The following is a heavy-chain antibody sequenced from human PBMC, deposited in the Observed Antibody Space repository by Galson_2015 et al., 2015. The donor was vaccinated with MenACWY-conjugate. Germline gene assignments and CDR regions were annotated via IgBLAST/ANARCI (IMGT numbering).Heavy chain of an antibody. CDR2: ITSSSSYI. CDR1: GFTFSSYA. CDR3: ARDYARLEWLSAYYFDY. D-gene: IGHD3-3*01. V-gene: IGHV3-21*01. J-gene: IGHJ4*02. Sequence: SLRLSCAASGFTFSSYAMNWVRQAPGKGLEWVSSITSSSSYIYFADSVEGRFTISRDNAKNSLYLQMNSLTAEDTAVYYCARDYARLEWLSAYYFDYWGQGTPVTVSS.